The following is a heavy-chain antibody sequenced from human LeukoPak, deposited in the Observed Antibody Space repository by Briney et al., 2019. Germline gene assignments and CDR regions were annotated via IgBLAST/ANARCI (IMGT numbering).Heavy chain of an antibody. D-gene: IGHD3-10*01. CDR2: IKQDGSAK. CDR3: AKVAKYYYGSETYYFFEH. CDR1: GFTFNRYW. J-gene: IGHJ4*02. Sequence: GGSLRLSCAASGFTFNRYWMSWVRQAPGKELQWVANIKQDGSAKYYVDSVKGRFTISRDNAKNSLYLQMNSLRVEDTAVYYCAKVAKYYYGSETYYFFEHWGQGTPVTASS. V-gene: IGHV3-7*01.